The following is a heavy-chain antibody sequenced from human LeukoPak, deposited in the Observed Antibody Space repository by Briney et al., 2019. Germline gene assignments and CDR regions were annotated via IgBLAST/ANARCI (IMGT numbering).Heavy chain of an antibody. Sequence: PGGSLRLSCAASGFTFSAYVMHGVRQAPGKGLECVAVISNDGNEKYYADSVKGRFSISRDNSKNTLYLQMSSLRTEDTAVYYCARDGGYTGGWTYGAGDYWGQGTLVTVSS. J-gene: IGHJ4*01. CDR2: ISNDGNEK. CDR1: GFTFSAYV. V-gene: IGHV3-30*04. D-gene: IGHD2-8*02. CDR3: ARDGGYTGGWTYGAGDY.